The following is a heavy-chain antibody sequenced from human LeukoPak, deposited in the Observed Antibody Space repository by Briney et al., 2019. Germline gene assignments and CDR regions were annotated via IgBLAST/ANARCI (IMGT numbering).Heavy chain of an antibody. CDR2: IYYSGST. V-gene: IGHV4-59*01. D-gene: IGHD2-2*01. J-gene: IGHJ4*02. CDR1: GGSFSSYH. Sequence: SETLSLTCTVSGGSFSSYHWSWIRQPPGKGLEWIGYIYYSGSTNYKPSLKSRVTISVDTSKNQFSLKLSSVTAADTAVYYCARDVEDQGYFDYWGQGTLVTVSS. CDR3: ARDVEDQGYFDY.